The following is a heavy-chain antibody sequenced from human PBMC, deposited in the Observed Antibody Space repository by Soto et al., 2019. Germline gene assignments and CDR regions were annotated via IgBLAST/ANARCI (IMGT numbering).Heavy chain of an antibody. V-gene: IGHV1-69*08. CDR3: ARDRLASVATNYY. J-gene: IGHJ4*02. D-gene: IGHD5-12*01. CDR2: IIPILGIA. Sequence: QVQLVQSGAEVKKPGSSVKVSCKASGGTFSSYTISWVRQAPGQGLEWMGRIIPILGIANYAQKFQGRVTITADKSTSTAYMELSSMRSEDTAVYYCARDRLASVATNYYWGQGTLVTVSA. CDR1: GGTFSSYT.